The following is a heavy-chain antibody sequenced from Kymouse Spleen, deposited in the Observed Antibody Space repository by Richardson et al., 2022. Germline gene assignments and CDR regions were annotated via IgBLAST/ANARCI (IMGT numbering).Heavy chain of an antibody. D-gene: IGHD6-13*01. CDR1: GYTLTELS. CDR2: FDPEDGET. Sequence: QVQLVQSGAEVKKPGASVKVSCKVSGYTLTELSMHWVRQAPGKGLEWMGGFDPEDGETIYAQKFQGRVTMTEDTSTDTAYMDLSSLRSEDTAVYYCATAGIAAAGNYYYYGMDVWGQGTTVTVSS. J-gene: IGHJ6*02. V-gene: IGHV1-24*d01. CDR3: ATAGIAAAGNYYYYGMDV.